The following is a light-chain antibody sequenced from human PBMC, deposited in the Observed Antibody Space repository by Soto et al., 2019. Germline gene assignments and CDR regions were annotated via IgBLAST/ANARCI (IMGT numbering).Light chain of an antibody. J-gene: IGLJ2*01. CDR3: SSYTHSTTLV. V-gene: IGLV2-18*02. Sequence: QSALTQPPSVSGSPGQSVTTSCTGTSSDVGSYNSVSWYQQPPGTAPKLMIYDVSNRPSGVPDRFSGSKSGNTASLTISGLQAEDEADYYCSSYTHSTTLVFGGGTKLTVL. CDR1: SSDVGSYNS. CDR2: DVS.